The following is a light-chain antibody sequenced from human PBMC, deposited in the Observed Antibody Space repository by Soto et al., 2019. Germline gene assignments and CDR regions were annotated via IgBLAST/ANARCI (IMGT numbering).Light chain of an antibody. CDR2: GAS. J-gene: IGKJ1*01. CDR1: QSVSSN. Sequence: EIVMTQSPATLSVSPGERATLSCRASQSVSSNLAWYQQKPGQAPRLLIYGASTRATGIPARLSGSGSGTEFNLTISSLQSEDFAVYYCKHYNNWPRMFGQGTKVEIK. V-gene: IGKV3-15*01. CDR3: KHYNNWPRM.